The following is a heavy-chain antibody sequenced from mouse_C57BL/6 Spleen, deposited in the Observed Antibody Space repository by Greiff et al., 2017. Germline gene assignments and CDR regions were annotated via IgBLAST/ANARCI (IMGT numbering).Heavy chain of an antibody. Sequence: QVQLQQPGAELVKPGASVKMSCKASGYTFTSYWITWVKQRPGQGLEWIGDIYPGSGSTNYNEKFKSKATLTVDTSSSTAYRQLSSLTSEDSAVYYCAYGSSRHFDVWGTGTTVTVSS. CDR1: GYTFTSYW. CDR2: IYPGSGST. CDR3: AYGSSRHFDV. D-gene: IGHD1-1*01. J-gene: IGHJ1*03. V-gene: IGHV1-55*01.